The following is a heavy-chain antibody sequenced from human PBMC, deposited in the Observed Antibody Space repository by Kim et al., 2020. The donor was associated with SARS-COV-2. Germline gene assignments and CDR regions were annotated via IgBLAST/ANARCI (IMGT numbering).Heavy chain of an antibody. CDR2: ISGSGGST. CDR1: GFTFSSYA. D-gene: IGHD3-10*01. J-gene: IGHJ4*02. Sequence: GGSLRLSCVASGFTFSSYAMSWVRQAPGKGLEWVSAISGSGGSTYYADSVKGRFTISRDNSKNTLYLQMNSLRAEDTAVYYCAKDLSLYYGSGSYYNPYYFDYWGQGTLVTVSS. CDR3: AKDLSLYYGSGSYYNPYYFDY. V-gene: IGHV3-23*01.